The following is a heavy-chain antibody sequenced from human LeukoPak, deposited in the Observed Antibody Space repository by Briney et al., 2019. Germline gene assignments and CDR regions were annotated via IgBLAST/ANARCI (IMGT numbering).Heavy chain of an antibody. CDR1: GFTFSSYS. V-gene: IGHV3-48*04. Sequence: GGSLRLSCAASGFTFSSYSMNWVRQAPRKGLEWISYLTSHSSTMYYADSVKGRFTISRDNAKNSLFLQMNSLRAEDTAVYYSARVLRYCSGGNCYSGGLGYMDVWGKGTTVTISS. D-gene: IGHD2-15*01. CDR3: ARVLRYCSGGNCYSGGLGYMDV. CDR2: LTSHSSTM. J-gene: IGHJ6*03.